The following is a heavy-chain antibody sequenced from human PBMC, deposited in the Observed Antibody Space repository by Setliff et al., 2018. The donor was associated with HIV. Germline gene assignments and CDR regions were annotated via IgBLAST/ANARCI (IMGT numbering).Heavy chain of an antibody. CDR1: GYSFTGYV. CDR2: IIPMYGVA. V-gene: IGHV1-69*10. CDR3: ARAPPSNWALIDAFDI. D-gene: IGHD7-27*01. Sequence: SVKVSCKTSGYSFTGYVISWVRQAPGQGPEWMGGIIPMYGVANYAQKFQGRVTMTRDTSTSTVYMELSSLRSEDTAVYYCARAPPSNWALIDAFDIWGQGTMVTVSS. J-gene: IGHJ3*02.